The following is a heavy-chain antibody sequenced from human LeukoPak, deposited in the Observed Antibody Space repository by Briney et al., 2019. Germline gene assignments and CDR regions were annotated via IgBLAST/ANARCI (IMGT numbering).Heavy chain of an antibody. CDR2: ISTYDGHT. J-gene: IGHJ4*02. CDR3: ARDHYYDSSGYYPDY. V-gene: IGHV1-18*01. D-gene: IGHD3-22*01. Sequence: ASVKVSCKPSGHNFSKYGVSWVRQAPGQGLEWTGWISTYDGHTSYAQNFQGRVTMTADTSTSTAYMELRSLRSDDTAVYYCARDHYYDSSGYYPDYWGQGTLVTVSS. CDR1: GHNFSKYG.